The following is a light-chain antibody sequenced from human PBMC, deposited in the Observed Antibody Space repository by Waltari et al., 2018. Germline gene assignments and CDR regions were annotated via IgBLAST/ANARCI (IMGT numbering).Light chain of an antibody. CDR2: QNN. V-gene: IGLV3-1*01. J-gene: IGLJ1*01. Sequence: SYELTQPPSVSVSPGQTASLTCPGDNLGDKFVCWYQQKPGQPPLLVIYQNNRRPSGIPERFSGSNSGNTATLTITETQAMDEADYYCQAFDSSSLTVFGTGTKVTVL. CDR1: NLGDKF. CDR3: QAFDSSSLTV.